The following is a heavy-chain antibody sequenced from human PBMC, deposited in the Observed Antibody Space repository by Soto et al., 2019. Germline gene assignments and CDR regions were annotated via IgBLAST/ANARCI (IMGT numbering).Heavy chain of an antibody. CDR3: AREFLEWLPNAGYGMDV. CDR2: IYYSGST. J-gene: IGHJ6*02. V-gene: IGHV4-39*02. Sequence: QLQLQESGPGLVKPSETLSLTCTVSGGSISSSSYYWGWIRQPPGKGLEWIGSIYYSGSTYYNPSLKSRVTISVDTSKNQFSLKLSSVTAADTAVYYCAREFLEWLPNAGYGMDVWGQGTTVTVSS. D-gene: IGHD3-3*01. CDR1: GGSISSSSYY.